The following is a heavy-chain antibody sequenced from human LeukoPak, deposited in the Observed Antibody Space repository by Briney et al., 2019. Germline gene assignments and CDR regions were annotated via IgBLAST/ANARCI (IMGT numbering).Heavy chain of an antibody. J-gene: IGHJ4*02. D-gene: IGHD2-8*02. Sequence: GGSLRLSCAASGFTFSNYALSWVRQAPGKGLQWVSTISITGGSTYYADSVKGRFTISRDNSRNTVSLQIASMTSEDQVVYYCAKEAALYCAATNCEEGSFDCWGQGTLVTISS. V-gene: IGHV3-23*01. CDR1: GFTFSNYA. CDR3: AKEAALYCAATNCEEGSFDC. CDR2: ISITGGST.